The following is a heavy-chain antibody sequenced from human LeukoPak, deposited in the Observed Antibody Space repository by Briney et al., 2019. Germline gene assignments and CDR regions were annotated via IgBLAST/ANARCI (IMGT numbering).Heavy chain of an antibody. CDR1: GGTFSSYA. V-gene: IGHV1-69*13. D-gene: IGHD6-13*01. J-gene: IGHJ6*03. CDR3: AREVKQGSSWYEGATNYYYMDV. CDR2: IIPIFGTA. Sequence: SVKVSCKASGGTFSSYAISWVRQAPGQGLEWMGGIIPIFGTANYAQKFQGRVTITADESTSTAYMELSSLRSEDTAVYYCAREVKQGSSWYEGATNYYYMDVWGKGTTVTVSS.